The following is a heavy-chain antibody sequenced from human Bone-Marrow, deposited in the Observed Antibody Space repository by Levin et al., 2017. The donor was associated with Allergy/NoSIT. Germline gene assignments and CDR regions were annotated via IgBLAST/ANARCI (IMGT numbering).Heavy chain of an antibody. Sequence: GESLKISCGASGFTFTNYAMTWVRQAPGKGLEWVSSISGSGGSTYHADPVKGRFIISRDNSKNTLYLQMNSLRAEDTALYYCAKGDPLEWLLSFDYWGQGTLVTVSS. CDR2: ISGSGGST. V-gene: IGHV3-23*01. CDR1: GFTFTNYA. D-gene: IGHD3-3*01. J-gene: IGHJ4*02. CDR3: AKGDPLEWLLSFDY.